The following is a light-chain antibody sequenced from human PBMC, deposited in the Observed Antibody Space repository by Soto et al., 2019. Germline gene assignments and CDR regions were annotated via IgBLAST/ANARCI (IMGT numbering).Light chain of an antibody. Sequence: EIVLTQSPGTLSLSPGERATLSCRASQSVSSSYLAWYQQKPGQAPRLLIYGASSRATGIPDRFSGSGSGTDFTLTISRLEPEDFAVYYCQQYGSSRSAHTFGQGTKLEIK. V-gene: IGKV3-20*01. J-gene: IGKJ2*01. CDR3: QQYGSSRSAHT. CDR2: GAS. CDR1: QSVSSSY.